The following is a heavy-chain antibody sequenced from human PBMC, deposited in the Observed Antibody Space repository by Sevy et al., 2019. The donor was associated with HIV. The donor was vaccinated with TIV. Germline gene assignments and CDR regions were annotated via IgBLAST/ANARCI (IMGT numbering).Heavy chain of an antibody. CDR2: IWYDETNK. CDR3: ARDVGEGVVVVAVDY. D-gene: IGHD2-15*01. Sequence: GGSLRLSCAASGFSFSSYGMHWVRQAPGKGLDWVAVIWYDETNKYYADSVKGRFTISRDNSKNTVYLQMNSLRAEDTAVYLCARDVGEGVVVVAVDYWGQGTLVTVSS. J-gene: IGHJ4*02. V-gene: IGHV3-33*01. CDR1: GFSFSSYG.